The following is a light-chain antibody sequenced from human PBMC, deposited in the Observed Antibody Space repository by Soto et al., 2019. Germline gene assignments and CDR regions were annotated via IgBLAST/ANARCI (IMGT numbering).Light chain of an antibody. CDR2: GAS. CDR1: QSISSSY. CDR3: QQYGRT. V-gene: IGKV3-20*01. Sequence: IVFTQSPGTLSLSTGERATLSCRASQSISSSYLAWYQQKPGQAPRLLIYGASSRATGIPDRFSGSGSGTDFTLTISRLEPEDFAVYYCQQYGRTFGQGTKVDIK. J-gene: IGKJ1*01.